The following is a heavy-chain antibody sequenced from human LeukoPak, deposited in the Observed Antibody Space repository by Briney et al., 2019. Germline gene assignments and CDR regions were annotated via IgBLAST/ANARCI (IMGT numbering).Heavy chain of an antibody. V-gene: IGHV2-5*01. CDR3: AHATRFDWFDP. Sequence: SGPTLVKPTQTLTLTCTFSGFSLSTSGVGVGWIRQPPGKALEWLALIYWNDDKRYSPPLRTRLTITKDTSKNQVVLTMTNMDPVDTATYYCAHATRFDWFDPWGQGTLVTVSS. CDR2: IYWNDDK. J-gene: IGHJ5*02. CDR1: GFSLSTSGVG. D-gene: IGHD1-1*01.